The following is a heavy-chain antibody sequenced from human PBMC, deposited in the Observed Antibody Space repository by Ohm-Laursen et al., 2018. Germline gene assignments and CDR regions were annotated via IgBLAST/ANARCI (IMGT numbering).Heavy chain of an antibody. D-gene: IGHD3-10*01. CDR3: AITGGFWNY. CDR1: GGSFSGYY. Sequence: LSLTCAVSGGSFSGYYWSWVRQAPGQGMEWVSSLSGPADRTYYADSVKGRFAISRDNSKNTLYLQMNILRADDTAVYYCAITGGFWNYWGQGTLVTVSS. J-gene: IGHJ4*02. CDR2: LSGPADRT. V-gene: IGHV3-23*01.